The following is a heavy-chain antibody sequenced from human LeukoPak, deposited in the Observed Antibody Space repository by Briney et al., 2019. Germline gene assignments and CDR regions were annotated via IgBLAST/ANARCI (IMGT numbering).Heavy chain of an antibody. CDR3: ARDPSIAARQFDY. J-gene: IGHJ4*02. CDR1: GYTFSAYY. V-gene: IGHV1-2*02. CDR2: INPKSGGT. Sequence: ASVKVSCKASGYTFSAYYMHWVRQAPGQGLEWMGWINPKSGGTNYAQKFQGRVTMTRDTSISTAYMELSRLRSDDTAMYYCARDPSIAARQFDYWGQGTLVTVSS. D-gene: IGHD6-6*01.